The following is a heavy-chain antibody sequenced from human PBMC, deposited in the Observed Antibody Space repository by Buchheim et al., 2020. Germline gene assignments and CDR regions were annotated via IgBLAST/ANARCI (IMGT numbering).Heavy chain of an antibody. CDR3: ARDMDISDAFDI. J-gene: IGHJ3*02. V-gene: IGHV3-48*03. CDR2: VSSTVSTI. CDR1: GFTFSSYK. D-gene: IGHD2-2*03. Sequence: EVQLVESGGGLVQPGGSLRLSCAASGFTFSSYKMNWVRQAPGKGLEWVSFVSSTVSTIYYTDSVKGRFSISRDNAKNSLYLQMNSLRAEDTAVYYCARDMDISDAFDIWGQGT.